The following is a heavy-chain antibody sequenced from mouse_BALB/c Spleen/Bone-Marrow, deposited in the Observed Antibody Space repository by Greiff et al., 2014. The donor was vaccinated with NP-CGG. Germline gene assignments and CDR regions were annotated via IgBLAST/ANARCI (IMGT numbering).Heavy chain of an antibody. Sequence: VQLQQSGAELVRSGASVKLSCTASGFNIKDYYMHWMKQRPEQGLEWIGWIDPENGDTEYAPKFQGKATMTADTSSNTAYLQLSSLTSEDTAVYYCNARGDYDFDYFDYWGQGTTLTVSS. V-gene: IGHV14-4*02. D-gene: IGHD2-4*01. CDR2: IDPENGDT. CDR1: GFNIKDYY. CDR3: NARGDYDFDYFDY. J-gene: IGHJ2*01.